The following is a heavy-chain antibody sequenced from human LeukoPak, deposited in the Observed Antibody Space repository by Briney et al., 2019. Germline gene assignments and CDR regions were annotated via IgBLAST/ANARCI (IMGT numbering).Heavy chain of an antibody. Sequence: GGSLRLSCVASGFTFITYSMNWVRQAPGKGLEWVSSISSSSDYIYYADSVKGRFTISRDNSKNTLYLQMNSLRAEDTAVYYCARPALEWLLYDAFDIWGQGTMVTVSS. D-gene: IGHD3-3*01. CDR1: GFTFITYS. J-gene: IGHJ3*02. CDR3: ARPALEWLLYDAFDI. CDR2: ISSSSDYI. V-gene: IGHV3-21*01.